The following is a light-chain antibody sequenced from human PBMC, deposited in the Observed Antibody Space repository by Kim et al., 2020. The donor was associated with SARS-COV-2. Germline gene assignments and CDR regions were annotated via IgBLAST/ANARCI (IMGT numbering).Light chain of an antibody. CDR3: CSYAGTYTYV. Sequence: QSALTQPRSVSGSPGQSVTISCTGTSNDIGSYNVNKRPSGAPYRFSGSKSGNTASLTITGLQADDEADYYCCSYAGTYTYVFGTGTKVTVL. J-gene: IGLJ1*01. CDR1: SNDIGSYN. CDR2: VN. V-gene: IGLV2-11*01.